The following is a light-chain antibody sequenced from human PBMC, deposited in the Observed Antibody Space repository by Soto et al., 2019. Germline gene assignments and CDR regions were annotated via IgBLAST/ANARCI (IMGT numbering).Light chain of an antibody. CDR1: SSDVSAYNS. CDR3: SSYAGATNLV. V-gene: IGLV2-8*01. Sequence: QSVLTQPPSASGSPGQSVTISCTGTSSDVSAYNSVSWYQHYPGKAPKLLIYEVSKRPSGVPDRFSGSKSGNTASLTVSGLQAEDEADYYCSSYAGATNLVFGGGTKPIVL. CDR2: EVS. J-gene: IGLJ2*01.